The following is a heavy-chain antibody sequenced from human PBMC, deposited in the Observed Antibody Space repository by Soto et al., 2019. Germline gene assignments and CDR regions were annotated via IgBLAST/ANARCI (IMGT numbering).Heavy chain of an antibody. CDR1: GFTVSSNY. CDR2: IYSGGST. D-gene: IGHD3-3*01. Sequence: PGGSLRLSYAASGFTVSSNYMSWVRQAPGKGLEWVSVIYSGGSTYYADSVKGRFTISRDNSKNTLYLQMNSLRAEDTAVYYCATSLRFLEWLSPPPFDYWGQGTLVTSPQ. J-gene: IGHJ4*02. V-gene: IGHV3-53*01. CDR3: ATSLRFLEWLSPPPFDY.